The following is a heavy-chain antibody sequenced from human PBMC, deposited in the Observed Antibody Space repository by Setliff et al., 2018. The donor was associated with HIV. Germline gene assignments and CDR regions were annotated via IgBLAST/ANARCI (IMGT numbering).Heavy chain of an antibody. J-gene: IGHJ4*02. V-gene: IGHV4-34*01. CDR1: GGSFSGYH. Sequence: ETLSLTCAVYGGSFSGYHWNWIRQFPEKGLEWIGEINHTGNTQYNPSLKSRVTMSEETSKNQFSLKLKSVTAADTAIYFCARGKGGLVGPAEFDYWGPGTLVTVSS. D-gene: IGHD1-26*01. CDR2: INHTGNT. CDR3: ARGKGGLVGPAEFDY.